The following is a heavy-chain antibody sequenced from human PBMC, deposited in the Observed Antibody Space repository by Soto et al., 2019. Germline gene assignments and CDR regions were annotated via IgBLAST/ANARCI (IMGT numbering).Heavy chain of an antibody. CDR2: ISYEGSNT. CDR3: ARVTPGNNLYYFSGMDV. CDR1: GFTFGTYA. Sequence: QVQLVESGGGVVQPGRSLRLSCVASGFTFGTYAIHWVRQAPGKGLQWVALISYEGSNTYYADSVKGRFTVSRDNSKNTLYRQMNSLRPEDTGVYYCARVTPGNNLYYFSGMDVWGQGTSVTVSS. J-gene: IGHJ6*02. D-gene: IGHD1-1*01. V-gene: IGHV3-30-3*01.